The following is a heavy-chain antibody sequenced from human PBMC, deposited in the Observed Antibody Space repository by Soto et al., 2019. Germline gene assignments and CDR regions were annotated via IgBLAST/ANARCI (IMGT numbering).Heavy chain of an antibody. CDR1: GYSFTSYW. J-gene: IGHJ4*02. Sequence: PGESLKISCKGSGYSFTSYWISWVRQMPGKGLEWMGRIDPSDSYTNYSPSFQGHVTISADKSISTAYLQWSSLKASDTAMYYCARQGRYSSGSVGFDYWGQGTLVTVSS. CDR2: IDPSDSYT. V-gene: IGHV5-10-1*01. D-gene: IGHD6-19*01. CDR3: ARQGRYSSGSVGFDY.